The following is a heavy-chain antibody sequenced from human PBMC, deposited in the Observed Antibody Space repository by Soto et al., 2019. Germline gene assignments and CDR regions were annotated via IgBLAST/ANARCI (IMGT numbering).Heavy chain of an antibody. J-gene: IGHJ6*02. Sequence: NPSETLSLTCTVSGGSISSYYWSWIRQPAGKGLEWIGRIYTSGSTNYNPSLKSRVTMSVDTSKNQFSLKLSSVTAADTAVYYCARSSSGWYGTNYYYYYGMDVWGQGTTVTVSS. CDR3: ARSSSGWYGTNYYYYYGMDV. D-gene: IGHD6-19*01. V-gene: IGHV4-4*07. CDR2: IYTSGST. CDR1: GGSISSYY.